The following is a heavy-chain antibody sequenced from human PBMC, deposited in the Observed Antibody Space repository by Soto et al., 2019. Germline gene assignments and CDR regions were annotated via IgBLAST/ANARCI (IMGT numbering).Heavy chain of an antibody. CDR1: GYTFTGYY. CDR2: INPNSGGT. J-gene: IGHJ5*02. V-gene: IGHV1-2*04. D-gene: IGHD6-13*01. Sequence: GASVKVSCKASGYTFTGYYMHWVRQAPGQGLEWMGWINPNSGGTNYAQKFQGWVTMTRDTSISTAYMELSRLRSDDTAVYYCARDQSSSWYESMGWFDPWGQGTLVTVSS. CDR3: ARDQSSSWYESMGWFDP.